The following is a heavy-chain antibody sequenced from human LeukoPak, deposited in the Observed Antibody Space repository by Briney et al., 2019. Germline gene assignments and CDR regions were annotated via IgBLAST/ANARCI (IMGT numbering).Heavy chain of an antibody. CDR3: AKDLVGATTFHFDY. D-gene: IGHD1-26*01. CDR1: GFTFSSYN. CDR2: ISYDGSNK. V-gene: IGHV3-30*18. Sequence: GGSLRLSCAASGFTFSSYNMNWVRQAPGKGLEWVAVISYDGSNKYYADSVKGRFTISRDNSKNTLYLQMNSLRAEDTAVYYCAKDLVGATTFHFDYWGQGTLVTVSS. J-gene: IGHJ4*02.